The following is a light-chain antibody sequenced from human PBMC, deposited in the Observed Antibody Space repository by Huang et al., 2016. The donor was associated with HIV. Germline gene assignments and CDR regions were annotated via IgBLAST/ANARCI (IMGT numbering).Light chain of an antibody. CDR2: GAS. CDR1: QSIGNY. CDR3: QQSYNSWT. Sequence: DIQMTQSPSSLSASVGDRVTVTCRASQSIGNYLNWYQQKPGKAPKLLIYGASSLQRGVPSRFSGRGSGTVFILSITRLQPEDFATYYCQQSYNSWTFGQGTKVDIK. V-gene: IGKV1-39*01. J-gene: IGKJ1*01.